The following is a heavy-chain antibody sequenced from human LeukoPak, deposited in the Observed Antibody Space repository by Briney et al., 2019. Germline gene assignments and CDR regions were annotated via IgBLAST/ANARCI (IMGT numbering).Heavy chain of an antibody. CDR1: GYIFTTYG. Sequence: ASVKVSCKASGYIFTTYGISWVRQAPGQGLEWMGWISAYNGNTKYAQMVQGRVTMTTDTSTRTAYMELRSLSFDDTAVYYCASGSYDFWSGYSDYWGQGTLVTVSS. CDR2: ISAYNGNT. CDR3: ASGSYDFWSGYSDY. D-gene: IGHD3/OR15-3a*01. J-gene: IGHJ4*02. V-gene: IGHV1-18*01.